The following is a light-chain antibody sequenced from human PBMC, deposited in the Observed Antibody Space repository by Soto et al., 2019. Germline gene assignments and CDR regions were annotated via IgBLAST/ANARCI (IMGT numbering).Light chain of an antibody. CDR3: SSYTSRSNLVV. J-gene: IGLJ2*01. V-gene: IGLV2-14*01. Sequence: QPVLTQPASVSGSPGQSITISCTGTSSDVGGYNYVSWYQQHPGKAPKLMIYDVSNRPSGVSNRFSGSKSGNTASLTISGLQAEDDADYYCSSYTSRSNLVVFGGGTKLTVL. CDR1: SSDVGGYNY. CDR2: DVS.